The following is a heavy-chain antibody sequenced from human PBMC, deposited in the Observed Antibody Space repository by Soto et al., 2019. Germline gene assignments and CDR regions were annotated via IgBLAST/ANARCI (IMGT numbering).Heavy chain of an antibody. V-gene: IGHV3-23*01. D-gene: IGHD3-3*01. CDR3: AKDSSSGFLEWLTRIQH. Sequence: GGSLRLSCAASGFTFSSYAMSWVRQAPGKGLEWVSAISGSGGSTYYADSVKGRFTISRDNSKNTLYLQMNSLRAEDTAVYYCAKDSSSGFLEWLTRIQHWGQGTLVTVSS. CDR1: GFTFSSYA. J-gene: IGHJ1*01. CDR2: ISGSGGST.